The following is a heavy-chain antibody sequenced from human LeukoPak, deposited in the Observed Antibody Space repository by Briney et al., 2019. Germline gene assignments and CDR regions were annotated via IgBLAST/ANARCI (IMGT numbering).Heavy chain of an antibody. J-gene: IGHJ4*02. D-gene: IGHD5-18*01. CDR3: TTAPAAMAPTPVDY. CDR2: IKSKTDGGTT. CDR1: GFTFSNAW. Sequence: GGSLRLSCAASGFTFSNAWMSWVRQAPGKGLEWVGRIKSKTDGGTTDYAAPVKGRFTISRDDSKNTLYLQMNSLKTEGTAVYYCTTAPAAMAPTPVDYWGQGTLVTVSS. V-gene: IGHV3-15*01.